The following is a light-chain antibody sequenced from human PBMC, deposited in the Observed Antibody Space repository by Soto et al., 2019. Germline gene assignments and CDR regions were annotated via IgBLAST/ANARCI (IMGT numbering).Light chain of an antibody. V-gene: IGKV3-15*01. Sequence: EIVMTQSPATLSVSPGERATLSCRASQSVSSNLAWYQQKPGQAPRLLIYGASTRATGIPARFSRSGSGTEFTLTISSLQSEDFAVYYCQQYNNWPPPFTFGPGTKVDIK. CDR3: QQYNNWPPPFT. CDR2: GAS. J-gene: IGKJ3*01. CDR1: QSVSSN.